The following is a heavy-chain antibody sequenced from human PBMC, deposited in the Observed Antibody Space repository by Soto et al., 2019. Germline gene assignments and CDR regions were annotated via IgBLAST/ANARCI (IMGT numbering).Heavy chain of an antibody. J-gene: IGHJ3*02. D-gene: IGHD1-26*01. Sequence: SETLSLTCTVSGGSISSYYWSWIRQPPGKGLEWIGYVYYSGNTNYNPSLKSRVTISIDTSKNQFSLKLSSVTAADTAVYYCAREVVGAHDAFVIWGQGTLVTVSS. V-gene: IGHV4-59*01. CDR2: VYYSGNT. CDR1: GGSISSYY. CDR3: AREVVGAHDAFVI.